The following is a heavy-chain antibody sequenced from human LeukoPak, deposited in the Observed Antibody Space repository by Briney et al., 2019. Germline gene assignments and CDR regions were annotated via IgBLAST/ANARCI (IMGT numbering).Heavy chain of an antibody. D-gene: IGHD1-14*01. CDR2: IDEGGST. V-gene: IGHV4-59*08. Sequence: PSQTLSLTCTVSGRSISSYCWSWVRQPPGKGLEWLAYIDEGGSTNYNPSRENRASISVDTCKNKFFLRPTSVTAVEKSVYYCARQPGGTAAFDIWGQGTMVTVSS. CDR3: ARQPGGTAAFDI. CDR1: GRSISSYC. J-gene: IGHJ3*02.